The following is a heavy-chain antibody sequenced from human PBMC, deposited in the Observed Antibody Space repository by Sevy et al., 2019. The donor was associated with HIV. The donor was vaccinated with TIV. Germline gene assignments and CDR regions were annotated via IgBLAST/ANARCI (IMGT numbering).Heavy chain of an antibody. CDR1: GFTFSNYY. D-gene: IGHD6-19*01. Sequence: GGSLRLSCAASGFTFSNYYMSWIRQAPGKGLEWVSYISSSGSTIYYADSVKGRFTISRDNAKNSLYLQMNSLRAEDTAVYYCAREPAAIAVAGNYWGQGTLVTVSS. CDR2: ISSSGSTI. J-gene: IGHJ4*02. CDR3: AREPAAIAVAGNY. V-gene: IGHV3-11*04.